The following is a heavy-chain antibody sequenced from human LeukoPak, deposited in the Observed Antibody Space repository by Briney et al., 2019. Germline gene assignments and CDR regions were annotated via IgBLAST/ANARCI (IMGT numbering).Heavy chain of an antibody. CDR1: GFSFSYYW. Sequence: GGSLRLSCAASGFSFSYYWMSWVRPAPGKGLEWVANTKEDGSGSSYVDSVKGRFTISRDNAKNSLYLQMNSLRAEDTAVYYCAKGGVVGTRYYFDSWGQGTLVTVSS. J-gene: IGHJ4*02. CDR3: AKGGVVGTRYYFDS. CDR2: TKEDGSGS. D-gene: IGHD2-15*01. V-gene: IGHV3-7*01.